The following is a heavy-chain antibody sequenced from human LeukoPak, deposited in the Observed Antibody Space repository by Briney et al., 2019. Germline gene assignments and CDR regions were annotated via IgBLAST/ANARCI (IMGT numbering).Heavy chain of an antibody. CDR3: AREGDYNSLNFDY. D-gene: IGHD2-21*02. CDR2: IYYSGST. CDR1: GGSVSSGSYY. V-gene: IGHV4-61*01. J-gene: IGHJ4*02. Sequence: SETLSLTCTVSGGSVSSGSYYWSWIRQPPGKGLEWIGYIYYSGSTNYNPSLKSRVTMSVDTSKNQFSLKLSSVTAADTAVYYCAREGDYNSLNFDYWGQGTLVTVSS.